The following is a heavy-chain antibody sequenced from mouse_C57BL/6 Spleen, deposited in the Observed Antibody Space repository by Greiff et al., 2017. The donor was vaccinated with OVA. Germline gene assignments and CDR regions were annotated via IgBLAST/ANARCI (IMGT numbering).Heavy chain of an antibody. D-gene: IGHD2-2*01. CDR2: IDPSDSYT. V-gene: IGHV1-69*01. Sequence: VQLQQPGAELVMPGASVKLSCKASGYTFTSYWMHWVKQRPGQGLEWIGEIDPSDSYTNSNQKFKGKSTLTVDKSSSTAYLQLSSLTSDDAAVYYCASRGAPRVTTCFDYWGKGTTLTVSS. J-gene: IGHJ2*01. CDR1: GYTFTSYW. CDR3: ASRGAPRVTTCFDY.